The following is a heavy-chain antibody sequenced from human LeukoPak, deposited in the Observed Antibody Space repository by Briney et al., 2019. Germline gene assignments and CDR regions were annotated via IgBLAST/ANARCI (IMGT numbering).Heavy chain of an antibody. D-gene: IGHD6-19*01. CDR1: GFTFSSYA. Sequence: GGSLRLSCAASGFTFSSYAMHWVRQAPGKGLEWVAVISYYGSNKYYADSVKGRFTISRDNSKNTLYLQMNSLRAEDTAVYYCARDAQLSSGWYEIDYWGQGTLVTVSS. CDR3: ARDAQLSSGWYEIDY. J-gene: IGHJ4*02. CDR2: ISYYGSNK. V-gene: IGHV3-30-3*01.